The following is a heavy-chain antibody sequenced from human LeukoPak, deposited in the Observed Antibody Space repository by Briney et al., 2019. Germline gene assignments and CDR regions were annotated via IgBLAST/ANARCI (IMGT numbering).Heavy chain of an antibody. CDR3: ARGRWSSSLPSWFDP. CDR1: GYTFISYD. CDR2: MNPNSGNT. J-gene: IGHJ5*02. V-gene: IGHV1-8*03. Sequence: ASVKVSCKASGYTFISYDINWVRQATGQGLEWMGWMNPNSGNTGYAQKFQGRVTITRNTSISTAYMELSSLRSEDTAVYYCARGRWSSSLPSWFDPWGQGTLVTVSS. D-gene: IGHD6-6*01.